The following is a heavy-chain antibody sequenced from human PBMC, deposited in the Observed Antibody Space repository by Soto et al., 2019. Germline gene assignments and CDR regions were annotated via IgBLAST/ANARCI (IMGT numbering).Heavy chain of an antibody. CDR3: AKLVFWSGYYSFDIDTKDNAFDI. CDR2: ISGSGGST. CDR1: GFTFSSYA. V-gene: IGHV3-23*01. D-gene: IGHD3-3*01. J-gene: IGHJ3*02. Sequence: GGSLRLSCAASGFTFSSYAMSWVRQAPGKGLEWVSAISGSGGSTYYADSVKGRFTISTDNSKNTPYLQMNSLRAEDTAVYYCAKLVFWSGYYSFDIDTKDNAFDIWGQGTMVTVSS.